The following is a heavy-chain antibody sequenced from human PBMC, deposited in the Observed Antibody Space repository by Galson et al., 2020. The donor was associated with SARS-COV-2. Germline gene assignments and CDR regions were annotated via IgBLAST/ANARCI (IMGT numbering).Heavy chain of an antibody. J-gene: IGHJ5*02. CDR3: ARSGSVIVANLFDP. V-gene: IGHV5-51*01. D-gene: IGHD3-10*01. Sequence: GESLKISCKGSGYSFTNYWIGWVRQMPGKGLEWMGIINPGDSATRYSPSFQGQVTISADKSISTAYLQWSSLKASDTATYYCARSGSVIVANLFDPWGQGTLVTVSS. CDR1: GYSFTNYW. CDR2: INPGDSAT.